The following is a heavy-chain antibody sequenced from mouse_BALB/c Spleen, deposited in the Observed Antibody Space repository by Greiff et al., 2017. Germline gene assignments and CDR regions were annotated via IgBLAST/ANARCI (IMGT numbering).Heavy chain of an antibody. CDR2: INTYTGEP. CDR1: GYTFTNYG. CDR3: ARRDPYYYAMDY. V-gene: IGHV9-3-1*01. J-gene: IGHJ4*01. Sequence: LVESGPELKKPGETVKISCKASGYTFTNYGMNWVKQAPGKGLKWMGWINTYTGEPTYADDFKGRFAFSLETSASTAYLQINNLKNEDTATYFCARRDPYYYAMDYWGQGTSVTVSS.